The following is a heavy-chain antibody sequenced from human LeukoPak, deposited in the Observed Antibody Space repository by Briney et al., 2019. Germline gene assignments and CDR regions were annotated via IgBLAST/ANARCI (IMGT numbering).Heavy chain of an antibody. CDR3: ARTYYDYVWGSYRHYYFDY. Sequence: MTSETLSLTCTVSGGSISSYYWSWIRQPPGKGLEWIGYIYYSGSTNYNPSLKSRVTISVDTSKNQFSLKLSSVTAADTAVYYCARTYYDYVWGSYRHYYFDYWGQGTLVTVSS. D-gene: IGHD3-16*02. CDR2: IYYSGST. J-gene: IGHJ4*02. CDR1: GGSISSYY. V-gene: IGHV4-59*01.